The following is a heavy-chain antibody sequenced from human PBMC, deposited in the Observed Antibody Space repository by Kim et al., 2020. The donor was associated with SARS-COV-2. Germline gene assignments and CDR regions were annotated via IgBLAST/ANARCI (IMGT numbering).Heavy chain of an antibody. V-gene: IGHV6-1*01. Sequence: SQTLSLTCAISGDSVSSNSAAWHWIRQSPSRGLEWLGRTYYRSKWSNDYRVSVKRRITINPDTSKNQFSLQLNSVTPEDTAVYYCATGISGMDVWGQGTTVTVSS. D-gene: IGHD5-12*01. J-gene: IGHJ6*02. CDR2: TYYRSKWSN. CDR3: ATGISGMDV. CDR1: GDSVSSNSAA.